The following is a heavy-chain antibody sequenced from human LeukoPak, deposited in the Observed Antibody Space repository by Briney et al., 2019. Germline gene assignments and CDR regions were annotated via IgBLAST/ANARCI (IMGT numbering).Heavy chain of an antibody. CDR3: AWRKYFSTWLEP. Sequence: PGESLKISCKGSGLDLNDYWIGWVRQMPGKGLEWMGIISPSRSETQYSLPFQGQVTISVDKSTSTAYLQWSSLKASDTAIYYCAWRKYFSTWLEPWGRGTLVTVSS. CDR2: ISPSRSET. J-gene: IGHJ5*02. V-gene: IGHV5-51*03. D-gene: IGHD1-14*01. CDR1: GLDLNDYW.